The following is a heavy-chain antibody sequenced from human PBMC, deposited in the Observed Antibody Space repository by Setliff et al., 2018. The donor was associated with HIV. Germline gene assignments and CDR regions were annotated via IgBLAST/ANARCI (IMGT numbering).Heavy chain of an antibody. J-gene: IGHJ3*02. CDR2: IYSGGST. Sequence: PGGSLRLSCAASGFSLNDYSMSWVRQAPGKGLEWVSVIYSGGSTYYADSVKGRFTISRDNSKNTLYLQMNSLRAEDTAVYYCARDSYIQFAFDTWGQGTKVTVSS. CDR3: ARDSYIQFAFDT. CDR1: GFSLNDYS. V-gene: IGHV3-66*02.